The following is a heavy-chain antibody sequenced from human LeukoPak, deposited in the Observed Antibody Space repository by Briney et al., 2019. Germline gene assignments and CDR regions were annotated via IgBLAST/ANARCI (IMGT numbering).Heavy chain of an antibody. D-gene: IGHD2-8*01. CDR3: ASELRYYFDY. CDR2: IYYSGST. CDR1: GGSISSSSYY. Sequence: SETLSLTCTVSGGSISSSSYYWGWIRQPPGKGLEWIGSIYYSGSTYYNPSLKSRVTISVDTSKNQFSLKLSSVTAADTAVYYCASELRYYFDYWGQGILVTVSS. J-gene: IGHJ4*02. V-gene: IGHV4-39*07.